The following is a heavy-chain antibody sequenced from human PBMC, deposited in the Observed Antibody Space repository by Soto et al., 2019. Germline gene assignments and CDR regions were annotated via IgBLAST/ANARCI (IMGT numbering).Heavy chain of an antibody. Sequence: LRLSCGASGFTFSNYYMSWIRQAPGKGLEWVSYISSTGRTIYYADSVKGRFTVSRDNAQNSLSLKLSSLRVEDTAVYYCARSYSSGWEFDYWGQGTQVTVSS. CDR1: GFTFSNYY. V-gene: IGHV3-11*01. J-gene: IGHJ4*02. D-gene: IGHD6-19*01. CDR2: ISSTGRTI. CDR3: ARSYSSGWEFDY.